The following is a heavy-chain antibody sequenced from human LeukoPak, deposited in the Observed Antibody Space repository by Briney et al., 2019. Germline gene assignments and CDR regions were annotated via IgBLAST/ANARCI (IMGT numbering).Heavy chain of an antibody. Sequence: PGGSLRLSCAASGFTFSSYAMHWDRQAPGKGLEYVSAISSNGGSTYYANSVKGRFTISRDNSKNTLYLQMGSLRAEDMAVYYCARSRDGYYYYYGMDVWGQGTTVTVSS. CDR3: ARSRDGYYYYYGMDV. CDR2: ISSNGGST. D-gene: IGHD5-24*01. J-gene: IGHJ6*02. CDR1: GFTFSSYA. V-gene: IGHV3-64*01.